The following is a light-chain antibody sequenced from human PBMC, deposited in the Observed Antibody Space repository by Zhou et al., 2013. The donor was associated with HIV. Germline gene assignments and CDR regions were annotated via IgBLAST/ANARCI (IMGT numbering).Light chain of an antibody. CDR2: KAS. Sequence: DIQMTQSPSTLSASVGDRVTITCRASQSISSWLAWYQQKPGKAPKLLIYKASSLESGVPSRFSGSGSGTEFTLTISSLQSEDFAIYYCQQYHLWPPLTFGGGPRWRS. CDR1: QSISSW. J-gene: IGKJ4*01. V-gene: IGKV1-5*03. CDR3: QQYHLWPPLT.